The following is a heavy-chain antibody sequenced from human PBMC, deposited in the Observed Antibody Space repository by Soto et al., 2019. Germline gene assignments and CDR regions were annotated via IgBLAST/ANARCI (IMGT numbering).Heavy chain of an antibody. CDR3: AKDLYYYDSSGTRAAFDI. J-gene: IGHJ3*02. CDR1: GFTFSSYG. V-gene: IGHV3-30*18. Sequence: GGSLRLSCAASGFTFSSYGMHWVRQAPGKGLEWVAVISYDGSNKYYADSVKGRFTISRDNSKNTLYLQMNSLRAEDTAVYYCAKDLYYYDSSGTRAAFDIWGQGTMVTVSS. CDR2: ISYDGSNK. D-gene: IGHD3-22*01.